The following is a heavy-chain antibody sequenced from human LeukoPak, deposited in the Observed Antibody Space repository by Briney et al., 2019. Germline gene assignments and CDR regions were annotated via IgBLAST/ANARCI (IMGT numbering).Heavy chain of an antibody. D-gene: IGHD4-17*01. CDR1: GFSFSSYG. CDR2: IQYSGNNK. V-gene: IGHV3-30*02. CDR3: ARLAVTSDVDY. J-gene: IGHJ4*02. Sequence: PGGSLRLSCAASGFSFSSYGVHWVRQAPGKGLDWVAFIQYSGNNKYYADSVKGRFSISRDNSKNTLYLQMNSLRDEDTAVYYCARLAVTSDVDYWGQGTLVTVSS.